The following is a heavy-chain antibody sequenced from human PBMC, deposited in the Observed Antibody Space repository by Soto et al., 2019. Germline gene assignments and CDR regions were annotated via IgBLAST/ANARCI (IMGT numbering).Heavy chain of an antibody. CDR2: TYYRSKWYY. CDR1: GDSVSSNSAG. CDR3: ARGEQYSGRIFDY. Sequence: PSQTLSLTCAITGDSVSSNSAGWSWVRQSPSRGLEWLGGTYYRSKWYYEYAVSVRGRITINPDTSKNQYSLRLNSVTPEDTAVYFCARGEQYSGRIFDYWGQGTLVTVSS. D-gene: IGHD1-26*01. V-gene: IGHV6-1*01. J-gene: IGHJ4*01.